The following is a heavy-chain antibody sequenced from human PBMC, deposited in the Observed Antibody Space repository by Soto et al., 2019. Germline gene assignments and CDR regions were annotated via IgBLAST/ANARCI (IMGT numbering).Heavy chain of an antibody. J-gene: IGHJ6*04. D-gene: IGHD6-19*01. V-gene: IGHV4-39*01. CDR1: GGSISSSSYY. CDR2: IYYSGST. Sequence: PSETLSLTCTVSGGSISSSSYYWGWIRQPPGKGLEWIGSIYYSGSTYYNPSLKSRVTISVDTSKNQFSLKLSSVTAADTAVYYFASPRYSSGWYQWNYYYGMAVWGEGTTVTVPS. CDR3: ASPRYSSGWYQWNYYYGMAV.